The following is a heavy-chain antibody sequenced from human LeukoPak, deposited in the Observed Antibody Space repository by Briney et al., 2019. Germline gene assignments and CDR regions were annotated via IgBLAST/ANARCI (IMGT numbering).Heavy chain of an antibody. CDR1: GFTFSSYA. D-gene: IGHD6-13*01. Sequence: PGGSLRLSCAASGFTFSSYAMHWVRQAPGKGLEWVAVISYDGSNKYYADSVKGRFTISRDNSKNTLYLQMNSLRAEDTAVYYCAQLVPRSYYYMDVWGKGTTVTISS. V-gene: IGHV3-30*04. CDR3: AQLVPRSYYYMDV. J-gene: IGHJ6*03. CDR2: ISYDGSNK.